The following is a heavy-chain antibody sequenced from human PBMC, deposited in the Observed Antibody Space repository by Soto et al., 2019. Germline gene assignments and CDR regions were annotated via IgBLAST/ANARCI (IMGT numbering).Heavy chain of an antibody. CDR2: ISPGDSDT. Sequence: SLXISCQASGYTFTDYWLGWVRQMPGKGPEWMGIISPGDSDTRYGPSFQGQVTFSVDKTIATAYLQWSSLKASDTAMYYCARQGQSQSFDIWGRGTMVTVSS. CDR3: ARQGQSQSFDI. J-gene: IGHJ3*02. V-gene: IGHV5-51*01. CDR1: GYTFTDYW.